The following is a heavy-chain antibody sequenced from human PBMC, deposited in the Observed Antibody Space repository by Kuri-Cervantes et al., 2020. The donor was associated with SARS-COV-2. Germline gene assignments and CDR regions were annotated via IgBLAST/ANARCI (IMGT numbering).Heavy chain of an antibody. J-gene: IGHJ3*02. V-gene: IGHV4-39*01. CDR3: AIQVVPGDAFDI. D-gene: IGHD3-22*01. Sequence: ESLKISCTVSGGSISSSSYYWGWIRQPPGKGLEWIGSIYYSGSTYYNPSLKSRVTISVDTSKNQFSLKLSSVTAADTAVYYCAIQVVPGDAFDIWGQGTRVTGSS. CDR1: GGSISSSSYY. CDR2: IYYSGST.